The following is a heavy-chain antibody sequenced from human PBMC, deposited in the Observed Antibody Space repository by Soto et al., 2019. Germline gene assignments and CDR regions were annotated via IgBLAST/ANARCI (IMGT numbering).Heavy chain of an antibody. J-gene: IGHJ5*02. CDR2: IKSETGGGTT. D-gene: IGHD1-1*01. CDR1: GFLFINAW. V-gene: IGHV3-15*07. Sequence: EVQVVESGGGLVQPGKSLRLSCAASGFLFINAWMNWVRQAPGKGLEWVGRIKSETGGGTTDYAAPVKGTFTIARDDSKNMLYLQMNSLKTEDTAVYYCTTTYTGGSFYTWGQGTLVTVSS. CDR3: TTTYTGGSFYT.